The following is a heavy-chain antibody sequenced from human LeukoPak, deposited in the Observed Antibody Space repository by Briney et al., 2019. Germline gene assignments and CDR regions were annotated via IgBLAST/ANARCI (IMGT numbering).Heavy chain of an antibody. V-gene: IGHV3-30-3*01. D-gene: IGHD5-12*01. Sequence: GGSLRLSCAASGFTFSEYAMHWVRQAPGKGLEWVAVISYDGRQKYYGDSVRGRFTISRDNPKNTLYLQMNSLRAEDTAVYYCASPYSGYDYSAFDIWGQGTMVTVSS. J-gene: IGHJ3*02. CDR1: GFTFSEYA. CDR2: ISYDGRQK. CDR3: ASPYSGYDYSAFDI.